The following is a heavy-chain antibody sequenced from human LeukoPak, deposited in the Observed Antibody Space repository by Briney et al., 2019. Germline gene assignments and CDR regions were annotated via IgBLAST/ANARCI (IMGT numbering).Heavy chain of an antibody. D-gene: IGHD3-16*01. CDR3: AKEGTWGNWYFDL. CDR1: GFTFRNYG. Sequence: PGGSLSLSCAASGFTFRNYGMHWVRQAPGKGLEWVAVISRDGLTKYYADSVKGRFTLHRDNSRNTLYLEMNSLRDGDTAVYYCAKEGTWGNWYFDLWGRGTLVIVTS. J-gene: IGHJ2*01. CDR2: ISRDGLTK. V-gene: IGHV3-30*18.